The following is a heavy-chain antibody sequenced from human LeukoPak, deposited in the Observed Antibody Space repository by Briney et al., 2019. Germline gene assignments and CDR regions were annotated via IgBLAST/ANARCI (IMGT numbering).Heavy chain of an antibody. CDR1: GYTFTGYY. J-gene: IGHJ4*02. CDR3: ATGLGTAAIDY. Sequence: SVKVSCKASGYTFTGYYIHWVRQAPGQGLEWMGGIIPIFGTANYAQKFQGRVTITADESTSTAYMELSSLRSEDTAVYYCATGLGTAAIDYWGQGTLVTVSS. V-gene: IGHV1-69*13. D-gene: IGHD5-18*01. CDR2: IIPIFGTA.